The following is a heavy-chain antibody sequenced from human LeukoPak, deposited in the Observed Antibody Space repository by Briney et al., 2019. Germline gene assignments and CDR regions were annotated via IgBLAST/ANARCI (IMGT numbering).Heavy chain of an antibody. J-gene: IGHJ4*02. CDR1: GDSISYFY. Sequence: PSETLSLTCTVSGDSISYFYWGWIRQPPGKGLEWIGYIFYSGSTNYNPSLKSRVTISVDTSKNQFPLKLSSVTAADTAVYYCARKPLPDYWGQGTLVTVSS. CDR2: IFYSGST. V-gene: IGHV4-59*01. CDR3: ARKPLPDY.